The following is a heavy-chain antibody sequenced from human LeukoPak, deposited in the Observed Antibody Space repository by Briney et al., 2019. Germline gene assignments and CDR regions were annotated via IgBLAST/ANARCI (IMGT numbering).Heavy chain of an antibody. CDR1: GFTFGDHY. Sequence: PGGSLRLSCTASGFTFGDHYMSWIRQAPGKGLEWVSYISSVSTYTNYADSVKGRFTISRDNAKNSLYLQMNSLRAEDTALYYCAKGFGQQLPRGAFDIWGQGTMVTVSS. V-gene: IGHV3-11*05. CDR2: ISSVSTYT. D-gene: IGHD6-13*01. CDR3: AKGFGQQLPRGAFDI. J-gene: IGHJ3*02.